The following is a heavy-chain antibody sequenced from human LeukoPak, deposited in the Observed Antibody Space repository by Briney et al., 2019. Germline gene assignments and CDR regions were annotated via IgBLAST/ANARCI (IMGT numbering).Heavy chain of an antibody. CDR2: ISYDGSNK. J-gene: IGHJ4*02. Sequence: PGRSLRLSCIASGFTFSSYGMHWVRQAPGKGLEWVAVISYDGSNKYYEDSVKGRFTISRDNSKNTLYLQINSLRAEDTAVYYCANKEWELPSVWGQGTLVSVSS. CDR1: GFTFSSYG. D-gene: IGHD1-26*01. CDR3: ANKEWELPSV. V-gene: IGHV3-30*18.